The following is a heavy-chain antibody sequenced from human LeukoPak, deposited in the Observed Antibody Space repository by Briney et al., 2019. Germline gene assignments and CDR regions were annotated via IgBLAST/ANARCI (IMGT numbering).Heavy chain of an antibody. Sequence: SETLSLTCTVSGGSISSYYWSWIRQPPGKGPEWIGYIYYSGSTNYNPSLKSRVTISVDTSKNQFSLKLNSVTAADTAVYYCARLLSSTWYWFDPWGQGTLVTVSS. CDR3: ARLLSSTWYWFDP. CDR1: GGSISSYY. CDR2: IYYSGST. V-gene: IGHV4-59*08. J-gene: IGHJ5*02. D-gene: IGHD6-13*01.